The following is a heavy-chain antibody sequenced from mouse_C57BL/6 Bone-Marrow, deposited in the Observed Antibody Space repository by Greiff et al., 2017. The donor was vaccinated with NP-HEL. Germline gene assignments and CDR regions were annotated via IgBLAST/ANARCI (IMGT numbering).Heavy chain of an antibody. D-gene: IGHD1-1*02. V-gene: IGHV1-7*01. CDR1: GYTFTSYW. CDR2: INPTSGYT. J-gene: IGHJ2*01. Sequence: QVQLQQSGAELAKPGASVKLSCKASGYTFTSYWMHWVKQRPGQGLEWIGYINPTSGYTKYNQKFKDKATLTADKSSSTAYMQLSSLTYEDSAVYYCERFWWLPYFDYWGQGTTLTVSS. CDR3: ERFWWLPYFDY.